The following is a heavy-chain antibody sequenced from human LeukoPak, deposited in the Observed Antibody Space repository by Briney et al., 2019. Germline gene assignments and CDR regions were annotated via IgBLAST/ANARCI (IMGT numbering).Heavy chain of an antibody. CDR1: GFTFSSNY. CDR3: AKDARRTFGLSSGLYRGSYYFDY. D-gene: IGHD6-19*01. Sequence: PGGSLILSCAASGFTFSSNYMSWVRQAPGKGLEGVSVIYSGGSTYYADSVQGRVTISRDNSKNTLYLQMNSLRAEDTAVYYCAKDARRTFGLSSGLYRGSYYFDYWAREPWSPSPQ. CDR2: IYSGGST. J-gene: IGHJ4*02. V-gene: IGHV3-53*05.